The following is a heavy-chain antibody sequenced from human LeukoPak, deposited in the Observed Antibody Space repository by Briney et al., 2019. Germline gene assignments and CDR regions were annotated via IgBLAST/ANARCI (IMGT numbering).Heavy chain of an antibody. D-gene: IGHD3-10*01. CDR2: ISGSGGST. CDR1: GFTFSSYA. CDR3: AKVAAYYYGSGSSKGVDY. Sequence: PGGSLRLSCAASGFTFSSYAMSWVRQAPGKGLEWVSAISGSGGSTYYADSVKGRFTISRDNSKNTLYLQMNSLRAEDTAVYYCAKVAAYYYGSGSSKGVDYWGQGTLVTVSS. V-gene: IGHV3-23*01. J-gene: IGHJ4*02.